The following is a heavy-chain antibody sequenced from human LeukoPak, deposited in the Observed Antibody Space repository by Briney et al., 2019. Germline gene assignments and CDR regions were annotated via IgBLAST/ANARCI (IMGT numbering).Heavy chain of an antibody. D-gene: IGHD3-10*01. CDR3: ARGAGSGSYYSWFDP. CDR2: INHSGST. Sequence: SETLSLTCAVSGGSIRDYQWSWIRQPPGKGLEWIGEINHSGSTNYNPSLKSRVTISVDTSKNQFSLKLSSVTAADTAVYYCARGAGSGSYYSWFDPWGQGTLVIVSS. CDR1: GGSIRDYQ. V-gene: IGHV4-34*01. J-gene: IGHJ5*02.